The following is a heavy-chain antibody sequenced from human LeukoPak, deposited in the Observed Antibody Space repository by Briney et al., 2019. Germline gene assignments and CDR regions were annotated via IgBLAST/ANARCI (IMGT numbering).Heavy chain of an antibody. CDR3: ARYHVVVVAATTPGVAFDI. Sequence: ASVNVSCKASGGTVTSYAITWVRHAPGQGLEWMGRIIPILGIANYAQQFQGRVTITADKSTSTADMELSSLRSEDTAVYYCARYHVVVVAATTPGVAFDIWGEGTMVTVSS. D-gene: IGHD2-15*01. CDR2: IIPILGIA. CDR1: GGTVTSYA. J-gene: IGHJ3*02. V-gene: IGHV1-69*04.